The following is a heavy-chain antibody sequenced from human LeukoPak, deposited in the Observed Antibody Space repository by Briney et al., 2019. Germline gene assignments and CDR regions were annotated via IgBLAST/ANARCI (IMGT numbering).Heavy chain of an antibody. J-gene: IGHJ4*02. CDR1: GGSISSSSYY. CDR3: ARTGKREIFPF. Sequence: SETLSLTCTVSGGSISSSSYYWGWIRQPPGKGLEWIGSIYYSGSTYYNPSLKSRVTISVDTSKNQFSLKLSSVTAADTAVYYCARTGKREIFPFWGQGTLVTVSS. D-gene: IGHD1-14*01. CDR2: IYYSGST. V-gene: IGHV4-39*01.